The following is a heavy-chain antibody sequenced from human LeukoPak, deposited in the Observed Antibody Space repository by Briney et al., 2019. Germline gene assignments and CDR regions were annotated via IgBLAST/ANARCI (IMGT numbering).Heavy chain of an antibody. D-gene: IGHD3-10*01. V-gene: IGHV4-39*07. Sequence: PSETLSLTCTVSGGSISSSSYYWGWIRQPPGKGLEWIGSIYYSGSTYYNPSLKSRVTISVDTSKNQFSLKLSSVTATDTAVYYCASVTSMVRGVMLDVWGQGTTVTVSS. CDR2: IYYSGST. CDR1: GGSISSSSYY. CDR3: ASVTSMVRGVMLDV. J-gene: IGHJ6*02.